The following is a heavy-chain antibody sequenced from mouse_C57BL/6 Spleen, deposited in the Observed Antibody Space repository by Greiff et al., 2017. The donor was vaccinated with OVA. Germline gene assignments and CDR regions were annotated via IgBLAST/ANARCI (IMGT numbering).Heavy chain of an antibody. CDR3: ARLYGSKGGLDY. D-gene: IGHD1-1*01. J-gene: IGHJ2*01. V-gene: IGHV1-69*01. CDR2: IDPSDSYT. CDR1: GYTFTSYW. Sequence: QVQLQQPGAELVMPGASVKLSCKASGYTFTSYWMHWVKQRPGQGLEWIGEIDPSDSYTNYNQKFKGKSTLTVDKSSSTAYMQLSSLTSEDSAVYYCARLYGSKGGLDYWGQGTTLTVSS.